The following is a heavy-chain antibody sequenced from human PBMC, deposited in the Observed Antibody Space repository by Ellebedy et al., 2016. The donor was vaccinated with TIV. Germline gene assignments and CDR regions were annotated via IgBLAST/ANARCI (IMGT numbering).Heavy chain of an antibody. V-gene: IGHV3-7*01. CDR3: AVRPLAPNYFDS. Sequence: GESLKISCEVSGFSFSTHWMRWVRQAPGKGLEWVANIKEDGREKYYADSVKGRFTIPRDNAKNSLYLQMNSLRGEDTAVYYCAVRPLAPNYFDSWGRGTLVTVSS. D-gene: IGHD2-15*01. CDR1: GFSFSTHW. CDR2: IKEDGREK. J-gene: IGHJ4*02.